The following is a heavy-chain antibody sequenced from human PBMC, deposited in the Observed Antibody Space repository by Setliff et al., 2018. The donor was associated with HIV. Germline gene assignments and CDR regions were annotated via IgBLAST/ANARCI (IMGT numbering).Heavy chain of an antibody. CDR2: IIHILGIR. J-gene: IGHJ3*02. CDR1: GGTFDSHA. Sequence: SVKVSCKASGGTFDSHAISWGRQAPGQGFEWMGGIIHILGIRNYAQKFQGRVIITTDESTGTAYMELSSLKDDDTAIYYCARPAPLLGTSPANNAFDIWGQGTTVTVSS. CDR3: ARPAPLLGTSPANNAFDI. V-gene: IGHV1-69*10. D-gene: IGHD3-10*01.